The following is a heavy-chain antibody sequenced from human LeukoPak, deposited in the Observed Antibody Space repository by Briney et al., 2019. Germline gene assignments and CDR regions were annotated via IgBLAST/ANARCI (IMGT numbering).Heavy chain of an antibody. D-gene: IGHD1-14*01. CDR1: GFTSTIYA. CDR3: AKGSTGSRPYHFDY. V-gene: IGHV3-23*01. Sequence: GGSLRLSCVASGFTSTIYAMSWVRQAPGKGLEWVTAISGSYTWYADSVKGRFTISRDNSKNTLYLQMDSLRAEDSAFYYCAKGSTGSRPYHFDYWGQGTLVTVSS. CDR2: ISGSYT. J-gene: IGHJ4*02.